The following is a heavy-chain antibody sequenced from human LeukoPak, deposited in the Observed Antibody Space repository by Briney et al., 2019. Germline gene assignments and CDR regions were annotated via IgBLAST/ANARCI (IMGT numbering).Heavy chain of an antibody. V-gene: IGHV3-21*01. CDR1: GFTFSSYS. Sequence: GGSLRLSCAASGFTFSSYSMKWVRQAPGKGREWVSSISSSSSYIYYADSVKGRFTISRDNAKNSLYLQMNSLRAEDTAVYYCARYPRVVVAADTVFDYWGQGTLVTVSS. CDR3: ARYPRVVVAADTVFDY. D-gene: IGHD2-15*01. J-gene: IGHJ4*02. CDR2: ISSSSSYI.